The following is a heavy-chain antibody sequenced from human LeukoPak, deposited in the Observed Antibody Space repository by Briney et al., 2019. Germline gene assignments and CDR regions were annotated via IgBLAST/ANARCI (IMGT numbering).Heavy chain of an antibody. Sequence: PGGSLRLSCAASGFTFSSYEMNWVRQAPGKGLEWVSYISSSGSTIYYADSVKGRFTISRDNAKNSLYLQMNSLRAEDTAVYYCAKLRGNYTKGYYMDVWGKGTTVTVSS. D-gene: IGHD1-7*01. CDR1: GFTFSSYE. CDR2: ISSSGSTI. V-gene: IGHV3-48*03. J-gene: IGHJ6*03. CDR3: AKLRGNYTKGYYMDV.